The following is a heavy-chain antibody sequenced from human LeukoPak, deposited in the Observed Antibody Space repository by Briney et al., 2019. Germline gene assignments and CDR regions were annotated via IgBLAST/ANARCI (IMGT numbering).Heavy chain of an antibody. CDR1: GGSISSYY. Sequence: SETLSLTCTVSGGSISSYYWSWIRQPPGKGLEWIGYIYYGGSTNYNPSLKSRVTISVDTSKNQFSLKLSSVTAADTAVYYCARESDSSGWETEYYHYYMDVWGKGTTVTVPS. V-gene: IGHV4-59*01. D-gene: IGHD6-19*01. CDR2: IYYGGST. CDR3: ARESDSSGWETEYYHYYMDV. J-gene: IGHJ6*03.